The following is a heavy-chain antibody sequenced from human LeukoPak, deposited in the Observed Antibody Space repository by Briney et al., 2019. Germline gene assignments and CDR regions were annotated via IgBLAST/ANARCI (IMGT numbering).Heavy chain of an antibody. J-gene: IGHJ4*02. Sequence: PGGSLRLSCAASGFTFSSYAMHWVRQAPGKGLEWVAVISYDGSNKYYADSVKGRFTISRDNSKNTLYLQMNSLRAEDTAVYYCARDRGYSGYEDFDYWGQGTLVTVSS. D-gene: IGHD5-12*01. CDR1: GFTFSSYA. CDR3: ARDRGYSGYEDFDY. V-gene: IGHV3-30-3*01. CDR2: ISYDGSNK.